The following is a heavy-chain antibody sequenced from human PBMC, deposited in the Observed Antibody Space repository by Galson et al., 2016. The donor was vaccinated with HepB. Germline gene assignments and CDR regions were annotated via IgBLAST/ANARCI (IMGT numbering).Heavy chain of an antibody. CDR3: AIGGSFAFDL. Sequence: SLRLSCAASGFTFSVYWMNWLRQPPGKGPEFVGSIKPDGSETYSVDSVKGRFTIPRDNAKNSLYLQMNSLTGEDTAVYYCAIGGSFAFDLWGLGTMVTVSS. V-gene: IGHV3-7*01. CDR2: IKPDGSET. J-gene: IGHJ3*01. CDR1: GFTFSVYW. D-gene: IGHD5-12*01.